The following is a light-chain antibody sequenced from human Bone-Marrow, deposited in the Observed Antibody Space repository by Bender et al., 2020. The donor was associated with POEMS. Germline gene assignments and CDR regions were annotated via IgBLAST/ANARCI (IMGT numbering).Light chain of an antibody. CDR1: SSDVGRSNY. CDR3: CSYVSSGSNWV. J-gene: IGLJ3*02. CDR2: EVT. Sequence: QSALTQPASVSGSPGQSITISCTGTSSDVGRSNYVSWYQQHPGKAPKLIIYEVTKRPSGISDRFSASKSGDTASLTISGLQTEDEADYFCCSYVSSGSNWVFGGGTKLTVL. V-gene: IGLV2-14*01.